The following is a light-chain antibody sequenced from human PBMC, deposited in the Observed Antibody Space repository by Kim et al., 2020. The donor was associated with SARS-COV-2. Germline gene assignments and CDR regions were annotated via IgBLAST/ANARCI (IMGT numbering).Light chain of an antibody. CDR1: QDISNY. Sequence: ASVGDRVTITCRASQDISNYLVWYQQKPGKVPKLLIYAASALQLGVPSRFSGSGSGTDFTLTVTSLQPEDVATYYCQKYNSAPWTFGQGTKVDIK. V-gene: IGKV1-27*01. CDR2: AAS. CDR3: QKYNSAPWT. J-gene: IGKJ1*01.